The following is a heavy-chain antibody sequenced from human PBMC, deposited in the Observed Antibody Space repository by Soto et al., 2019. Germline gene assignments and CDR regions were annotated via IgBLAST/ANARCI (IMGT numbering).Heavy chain of an antibody. D-gene: IGHD1-7*01. Sequence: SQTLSLTCAISGDSVSSNSAAWSWIRQSPSRGLEWLGRTYYRSKWYNDYAVSVKSRITINPDTSKNQFSLQLNSVTPEDTAVYYCARDPWGYNWIYGDYYYYGMDVWGQGTTVTVSS. V-gene: IGHV6-1*01. CDR2: TYYRSKWYN. J-gene: IGHJ6*02. CDR3: ARDPWGYNWIYGDYYYYGMDV. CDR1: GDSVSSNSAA.